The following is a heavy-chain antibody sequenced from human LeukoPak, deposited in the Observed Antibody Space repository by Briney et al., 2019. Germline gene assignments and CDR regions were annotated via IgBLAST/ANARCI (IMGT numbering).Heavy chain of an antibody. D-gene: IGHD5-18*01. V-gene: IGHV1-69*13. CDR3: AREVGEDTAMNY. J-gene: IGHJ4*02. CDR1: GGTFSSYA. Sequence: HGASVKVSCKASGGTFSSYAISWVRQAPGQGLEWMGGIIPIFGAANYAQKFQGRVTITADESTSTAYMELSSLRSEDTAVYYCAREVGEDTAMNYWGQGTLVTVSS. CDR2: IIPIFGAA.